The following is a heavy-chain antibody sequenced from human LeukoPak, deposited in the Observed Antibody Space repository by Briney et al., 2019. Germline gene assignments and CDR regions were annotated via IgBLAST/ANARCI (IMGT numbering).Heavy chain of an antibody. CDR1: GFTFSSYA. CDR3: ARETSSSSWHD. CDR2: ISYDGSNK. D-gene: IGHD6-13*01. J-gene: IGHJ4*02. Sequence: PGGSLRLSCAASGFTFSSYAIHWVRQAPGKGLEWVAVISYDGSNKYYADSVKGRFTISRDNSKNTLYLQMNSLRAEDTAVYYCARETSSSSWHDWGQGTLVTVSS. V-gene: IGHV3-30-3*01.